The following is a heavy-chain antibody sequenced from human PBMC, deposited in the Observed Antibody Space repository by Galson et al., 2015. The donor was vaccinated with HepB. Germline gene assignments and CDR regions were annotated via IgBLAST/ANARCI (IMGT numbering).Heavy chain of an antibody. Sequence: SLRLSCAASGFIFSNYALNWVRQAPGKGLEWVALISYDGSKTYHAESVKGRSTISRDNSRNTLYLQMNSLRAEDTAIYYCARVSYYFDSSGYSGMDVWGQGTTVTVSS. V-gene: IGHV3-30*04. CDR1: GFIFSNYA. D-gene: IGHD3-22*01. J-gene: IGHJ6*02. CDR3: ARVSYYFDSSGYSGMDV. CDR2: ISYDGSKT.